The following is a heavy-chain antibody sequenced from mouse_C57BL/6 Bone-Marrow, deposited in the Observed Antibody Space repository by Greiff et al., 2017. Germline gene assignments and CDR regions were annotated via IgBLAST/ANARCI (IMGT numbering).Heavy chain of an antibody. Sequence: VQLQQSDAELVKPGASVKISCKVSGYTFTDHTIHWMKQRPEQGLEGIGKINPSVGSTRYNEKFKGKATLPADQSSRTAYMQLNSLTSEDSAVYFCARGAITTGGYYYAMDYWGQGTSVTVSS. V-gene: IGHV1-78*01. CDR1: GYTFTDHT. CDR2: INPSVGST. J-gene: IGHJ4*01. CDR3: ARGAITTGGYYYAMDY. D-gene: IGHD2-4*01.